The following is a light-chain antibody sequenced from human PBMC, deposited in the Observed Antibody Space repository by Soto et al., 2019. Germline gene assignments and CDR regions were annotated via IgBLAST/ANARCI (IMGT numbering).Light chain of an antibody. V-gene: IGLV2-14*01. CDR1: SSDVGAYNR. CDR2: EVS. J-gene: IGLJ1*01. CDR3: LSYTPSSSYV. Sequence: QSVLTQPASVSGSPGQTFTISCTGTSSDVGAYNRVSWYQQHSGKAPKLMIYEVSNRPSGVSNRFSASRSGNTASLTISGLQAEDEADYYCLSYTPSSSYVFGTGTKVTVL.